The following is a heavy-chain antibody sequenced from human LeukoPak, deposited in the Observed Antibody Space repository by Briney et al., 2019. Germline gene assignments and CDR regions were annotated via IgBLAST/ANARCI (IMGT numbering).Heavy chain of an antibody. CDR1: GFTFSSYG. CDR2: RSYDGSNK. Sequence: GGSLRLSCAASGFTFSSYGMHWVRQAPGKGLEWVAVRSYDGSNKYYADSVKGRFTISRDNSKNTLYLQMNSLRAEDTAVYYCAKDPSVVGATLDYWGQGTLVTVSS. V-gene: IGHV3-30*18. J-gene: IGHJ4*02. D-gene: IGHD1-26*01. CDR3: AKDPSVVGATLDY.